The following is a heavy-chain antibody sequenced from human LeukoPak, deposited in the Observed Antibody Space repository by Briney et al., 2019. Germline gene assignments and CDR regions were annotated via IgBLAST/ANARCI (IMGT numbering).Heavy chain of an antibody. Sequence: GASVKVSCKASGYTFTGYYMHWVRQAPGQGLEWMGWINPNSGGTNYAQKFQGRVTMTRDTSISTAYMELSRLRSDDTAVYYCARDCAPSYYYGSGSYYNGPYFDYWGQGTLVTVSS. CDR2: INPNSGGT. J-gene: IGHJ4*02. CDR3: ARDCAPSYYYGSGSYYNGPYFDY. D-gene: IGHD3-10*01. V-gene: IGHV1-2*02. CDR1: GYTFTGYY.